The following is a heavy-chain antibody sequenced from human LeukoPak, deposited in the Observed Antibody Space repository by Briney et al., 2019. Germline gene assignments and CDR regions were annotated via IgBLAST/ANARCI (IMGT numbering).Heavy chain of an antibody. V-gene: IGHV3-30*18. CDR1: GFTFSSCG. CDR3: VKEQDSGYYRTADY. J-gene: IGHJ4*02. D-gene: IGHD3-10*01. Sequence: GGSLRLSCAASGFTFSSCGMHWVRQAPGKGLEWVGVITYDGDTRYFEDSVKGRFTISRDTSKSTLYLQMNSLGAEDTAVYYCVKEQDSGYYRTADYWGQGALVTVSS. CDR2: ITYDGDTR.